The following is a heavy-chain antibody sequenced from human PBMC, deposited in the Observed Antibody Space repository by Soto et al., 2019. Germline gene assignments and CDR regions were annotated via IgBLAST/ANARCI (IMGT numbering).Heavy chain of an antibody. CDR1: GYTFTGYY. D-gene: IGHD3-22*01. Sequence: GASVKVSCKASGYTFTGYYMHWVRQAPGQGLEWMGWINPNSGGTNYAQKFQGWVTMTRDTSISTAYMELSRLRSDDTAVYYCARQPYDSSGPPVGFDAFDIWGQGTMVTVSS. CDR3: ARQPYDSSGPPVGFDAFDI. CDR2: INPNSGGT. J-gene: IGHJ3*02. V-gene: IGHV1-2*04.